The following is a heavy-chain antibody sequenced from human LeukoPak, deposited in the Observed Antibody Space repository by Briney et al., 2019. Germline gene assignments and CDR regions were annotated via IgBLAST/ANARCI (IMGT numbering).Heavy chain of an antibody. CDR1: GFTFSSYG. V-gene: IGHV3-30*03. CDR2: ISYDGSNK. J-gene: IGHJ4*02. D-gene: IGHD3-22*01. Sequence: PGRSLRLSCAASGFTFSSYGMHWVRQAPGKGLEWVAVISYDGSNKYYADSVKGRFTISRDNSKNTLYLQMNSLRAEDTAVYYCARDHHDSSGYYPDYWGQGTLVTVSS. CDR3: ARDHHDSSGYYPDY.